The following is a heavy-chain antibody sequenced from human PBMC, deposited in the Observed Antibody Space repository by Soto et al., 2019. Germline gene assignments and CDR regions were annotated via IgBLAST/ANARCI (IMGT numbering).Heavy chain of an antibody. CDR3: ASVTFGGIVLAH. CDR2: IYFNGNT. J-gene: IGHJ4*02. CDR1: AASFSKYY. Sequence: SETLSLTCTVSAASFSKYYWTWIRQSPGKGLEWIGYIYFNGNTNYNPSLKRRVTMSIDTSKKQFSLNLSSVTAADTAVYYCASVTFGGIVLAHWGQGALVNVSS. D-gene: IGHD3-16*01. V-gene: IGHV4-59*01.